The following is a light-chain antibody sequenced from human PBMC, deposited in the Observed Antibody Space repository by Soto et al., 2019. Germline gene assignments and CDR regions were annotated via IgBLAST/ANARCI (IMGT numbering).Light chain of an antibody. CDR1: QGISNY. J-gene: IGKJ1*01. CDR2: AAS. V-gene: IGKV1-27*01. Sequence: DIQMTQSPSSLSASVGDRVTIACRASQGISNYLAWYQQKPGQVPKLLIYAASTLQSGVPSRFSGSVSGTDFPLTISSLQHEDVATYYCQKYNSARRTFGQGTKVAIK. CDR3: QKYNSARRT.